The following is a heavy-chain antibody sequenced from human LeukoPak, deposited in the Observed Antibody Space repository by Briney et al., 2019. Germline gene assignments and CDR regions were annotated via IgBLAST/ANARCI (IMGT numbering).Heavy chain of an antibody. CDR3: ARLGGWYYYYYYMDV. D-gene: IGHD1-26*01. CDR1: GGSFSGYY. Sequence: SETLSLTCAVYGGSFSGYYWSWIRQPPGKGLEWIGEINHSGSTNYNPSLKSRVTISVDTSKNQFSLKLSPVTAADTAVYYCARLGGWYYYYYYMDVWGKGTTVTISS. J-gene: IGHJ6*03. V-gene: IGHV4-34*01. CDR2: INHSGST.